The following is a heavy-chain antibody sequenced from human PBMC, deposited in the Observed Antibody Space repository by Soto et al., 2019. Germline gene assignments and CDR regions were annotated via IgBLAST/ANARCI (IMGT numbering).Heavy chain of an antibody. CDR2: ISYDGSNK. D-gene: IGHD5-12*01. J-gene: IGHJ6*02. V-gene: IGHV3-30-3*01. CDR3: ARDYYRFNSGYGFSMDV. CDR1: GFTFSSYA. Sequence: PGGSLRLSCAASGFTFSSYAMHWVRQAPGKGLEWVAVISYDGSNKYYADSVKGRFTISRDNSKNTLYLQMNSLRAEDTAVYYCARDYYRFNSGYGFSMDVWGQGTTVNVS.